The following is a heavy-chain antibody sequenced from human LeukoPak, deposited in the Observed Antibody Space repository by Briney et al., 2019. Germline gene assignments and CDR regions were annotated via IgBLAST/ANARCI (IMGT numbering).Heavy chain of an antibody. V-gene: IGHV3-15*01. Sequence: GSLRLSCAASGFTFSNAWMSWVRQAPGKGLEWVGRIKSKTDGWTTDYAAPVKGRFTISSDDSKNTLYLQMNSLKTEDTAVYYCTTFSSGFFQRIVEFDYWGQGTLVTVSS. D-gene: IGHD6-19*01. CDR2: IKSKTDGWTT. J-gene: IGHJ4*02. CDR1: GFTFSNAW. CDR3: TTFSSGFFQRIVEFDY.